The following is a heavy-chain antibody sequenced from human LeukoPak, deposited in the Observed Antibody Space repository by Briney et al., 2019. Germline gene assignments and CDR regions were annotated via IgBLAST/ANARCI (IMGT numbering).Heavy chain of an antibody. Sequence: PGGSLRLSCAASGVTFSSYGMHWVRQAPGKGLEWVAVISYDGSNKYYADSVKGRFTTSRDNSKNTLYLQMNSLRAEDTAVYYCAKDYCSGGSCYFDYWGQGTLVTVSS. V-gene: IGHV3-30*18. CDR3: AKDYCSGGSCYFDY. CDR1: GVTFSSYG. D-gene: IGHD2-15*01. CDR2: ISYDGSNK. J-gene: IGHJ4*02.